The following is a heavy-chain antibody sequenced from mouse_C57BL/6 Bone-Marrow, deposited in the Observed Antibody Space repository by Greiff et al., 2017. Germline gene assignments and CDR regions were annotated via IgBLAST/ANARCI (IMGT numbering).Heavy chain of an antibody. CDR2: ISSGSSTI. CDR3: ASSYSVNAMDY. Sequence: EVTLEESGGGLVKPGGSLKLSCAASGFTFSDYGMHWVRQAPEKGLEWVAYISSGSSTIYHADTVKGRFTISRDNAKNTLFLQMTSLRSEDTAMYYCASSYSVNAMDYWGQGTSVTVSS. D-gene: IGHD2-12*01. J-gene: IGHJ4*01. CDR1: GFTFSDYG. V-gene: IGHV5-17*01.